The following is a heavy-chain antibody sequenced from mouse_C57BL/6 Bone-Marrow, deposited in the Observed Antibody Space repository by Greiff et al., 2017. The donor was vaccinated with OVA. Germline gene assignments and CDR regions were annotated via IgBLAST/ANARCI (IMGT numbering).Heavy chain of an antibody. D-gene: IGHD1-1*01. CDR1: GFNIKDAY. J-gene: IGHJ2*01. CDR2: IYPENGDT. Sequence: VQLQQSGAELVRPGASVKLSCTASGFNIKDAYMHWVKQRPEQGLEWIGWIYPENGDTESASKFQGKATITADTSSNTAYLQLSSLTSEDTAVYYCTTVVVFDYWGQGTTLTVSS. CDR3: TTVVVFDY. V-gene: IGHV14-4*01.